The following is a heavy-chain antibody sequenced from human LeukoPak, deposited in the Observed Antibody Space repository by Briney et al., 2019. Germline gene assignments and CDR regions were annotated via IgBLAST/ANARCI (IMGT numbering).Heavy chain of an antibody. CDR2: ISYDGSNK. CDR3: AKDPGLWWELLYYFDY. CDR1: GFTFSSYG. J-gene: IGHJ4*02. Sequence: PGGSLRLSCAASGFTFSSYGMHWVRQAPGKGLEWVAVISYDGSNKYYADSVKGRFTISRDNSKNMLYLQMNSLRAEDTAVYYCAKDPGLWWELLYYFDYWGQGTLVTVSS. D-gene: IGHD4/OR15-4a*01. V-gene: IGHV3-30*18.